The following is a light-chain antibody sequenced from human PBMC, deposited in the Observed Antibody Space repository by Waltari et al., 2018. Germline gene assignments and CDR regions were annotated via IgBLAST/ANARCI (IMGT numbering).Light chain of an antibody. Sequence: DIVMTQSPDSLAVSLGERATINCKSSQSVLYSSNNKNYLAWYRQKPGQPPELVIYWASSRESGVPDRFSGSGSGTDFALTISSLQAEDVAVYYCQQYYSIPYTFGQGTKLEIK. V-gene: IGKV4-1*01. CDR3: QQYYSIPYT. CDR1: QSVLYSSNNKNY. J-gene: IGKJ2*01. CDR2: WAS.